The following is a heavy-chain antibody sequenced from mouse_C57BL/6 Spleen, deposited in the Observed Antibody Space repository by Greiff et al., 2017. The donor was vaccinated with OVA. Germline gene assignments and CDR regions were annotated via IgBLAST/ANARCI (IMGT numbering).Heavy chain of an antibody. CDR1: GYTFTEYT. CDR3: ARHESNYGSSYWYFAV. D-gene: IGHD1-1*01. Sequence: VKLMESGAELVKPGASVKLSCKASGYTFTEYTIHWVKQRSGQGLEWIGWFYPGSGSIKYNEKFKDKATLTADKSSSTVYMELSSLTSEDSAVYFCARHESNYGSSYWYFAVWGTGTTVTVSS. V-gene: IGHV1-62-2*01. CDR2: FYPGSGSI. J-gene: IGHJ1*03.